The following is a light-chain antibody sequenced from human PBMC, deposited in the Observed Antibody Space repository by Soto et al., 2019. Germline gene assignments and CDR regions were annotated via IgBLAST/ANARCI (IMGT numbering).Light chain of an antibody. CDR1: ISNIGQNY. V-gene: IGLV1-51*02. J-gene: IGLJ2*01. Sequence: QSVLTQPPSVSAAPEQIVAISCSGGISNIGQNYVSWYQQLPGTAPKLLIYENTKRPSGIPDRFSGSKSGTSATLGITGLQTGDEADYYCGTWDSSLSVVVFGGGTKLTVL. CDR2: ENT. CDR3: GTWDSSLSVVV.